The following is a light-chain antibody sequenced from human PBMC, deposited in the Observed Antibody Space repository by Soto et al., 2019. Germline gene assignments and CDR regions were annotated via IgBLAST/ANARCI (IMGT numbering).Light chain of an antibody. Sequence: DIQMTQSPSTLSASVGDRVTITCRASQDISGWLAWYQQKPGKAPKVLIYDASNLETGVPSRFSGSGSETEFSLTIRALQPEDFATYYCQQLSRYPLTFGGGTKVDIK. CDR1: QDISGW. CDR3: QQLSRYPLT. CDR2: DAS. J-gene: IGKJ4*01. V-gene: IGKV1-5*01.